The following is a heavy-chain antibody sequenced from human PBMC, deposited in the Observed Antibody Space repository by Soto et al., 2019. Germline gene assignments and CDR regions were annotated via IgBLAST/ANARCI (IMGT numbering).Heavy chain of an antibody. Sequence: SETLSLTCTVSGGSVSSGSHYWSWIRQPPGKGLEWIGNIYYSGSTKYNPSLKSRVTISVDRSRNHFSLNLRSVTTADTALYYCPRDTSYDFWSGYVGFDPWGQGTLGTGSS. J-gene: IGHJ5*02. V-gene: IGHV4-61*03. D-gene: IGHD3-3*01. CDR2: IYYSGST. CDR3: PRDTSYDFWSGYVGFDP. CDR1: GGSVSSGSHY.